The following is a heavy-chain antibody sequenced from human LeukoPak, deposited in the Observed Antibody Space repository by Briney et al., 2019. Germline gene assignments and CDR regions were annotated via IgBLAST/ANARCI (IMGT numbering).Heavy chain of an antibody. D-gene: IGHD4-17*01. CDR2: IYYSGST. V-gene: IGHV4-39*07. CDR1: GGSISSSSYY. CDR3: ARVVTNYGDYYYFDY. J-gene: IGHJ4*02. Sequence: SETLSLTCTVSGGSISSSSYYWGWIRQPPGKGLEWIGSIYYSGSTYYNPSLKSRVTISVDTSKNQFSLKLSSVTAADTAVYYCARVVTNYGDYYYFDYWGQGTLVTVSS.